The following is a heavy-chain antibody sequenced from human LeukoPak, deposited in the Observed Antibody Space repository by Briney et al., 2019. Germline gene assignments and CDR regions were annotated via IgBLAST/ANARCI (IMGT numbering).Heavy chain of an antibody. V-gene: IGHV3-53*01. J-gene: IGHJ4*02. CDR1: GFTVSTNY. Sequence: GGSLRLSCAASGFTVSTNYMRWFRQAPGKGLEWVSIIYSSGSTYYADSVKGRFTISRDNSKNTLYLQMNSLRAEDTALYYCARTSVATAEDYFDFWGQGTLVTVSS. D-gene: IGHD6-13*01. CDR3: ARTSVATAEDYFDF. CDR2: IYSSGST.